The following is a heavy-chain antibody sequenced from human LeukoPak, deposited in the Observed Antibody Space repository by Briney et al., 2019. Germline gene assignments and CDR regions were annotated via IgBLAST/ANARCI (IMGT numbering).Heavy chain of an antibody. CDR2: INHSGST. Sequence: SETLSLTCAVYGGSFSGYYWSWIRQPPGKGLEWIGEINHSGSTNYNPSLKSRVTISVDTSKNQFSLKLGSVTAADTAVYYCARDGYCSSTSCYRRRGAFDIWGQGTMVTVSS. CDR1: GGSFSGYY. D-gene: IGHD2-2*03. J-gene: IGHJ3*02. CDR3: ARDGYCSSTSCYRRRGAFDI. V-gene: IGHV4-34*01.